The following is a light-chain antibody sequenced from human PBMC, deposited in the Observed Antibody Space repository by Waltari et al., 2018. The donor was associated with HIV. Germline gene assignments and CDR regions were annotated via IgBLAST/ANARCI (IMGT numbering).Light chain of an antibody. Sequence: QSVLTQPPSASGTPGQRVTISCSGSSSNTGSNTVNWYQQLPGTAPKPLIYSNHRQPSGVPDRFSGSKSGTSASLAISGLQSEDEADYYCAAWDDSLNGWVFGGGTKLTVL. J-gene: IGLJ3*02. CDR3: AAWDDSLNGWV. CDR2: SNH. CDR1: SSNTGSNT. V-gene: IGLV1-44*01.